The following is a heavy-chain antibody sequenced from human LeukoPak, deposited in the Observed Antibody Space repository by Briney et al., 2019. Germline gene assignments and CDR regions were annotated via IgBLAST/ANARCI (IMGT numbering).Heavy chain of an antibody. CDR3: ARGYSGYVTWDYFDH. Sequence: RASVKVSCKASGYTFTGYYMHWVRQAPGQGLEWMGWINPNSDGTNYAQKFQGRVTMTRDTSISTAYMELSRLRSDDTAVYYCARGYSGYVTWDYFDHWGQGTLVTVSS. D-gene: IGHD5-12*01. CDR2: INPNSDGT. CDR1: GYTFTGYY. J-gene: IGHJ4*02. V-gene: IGHV1-2*02.